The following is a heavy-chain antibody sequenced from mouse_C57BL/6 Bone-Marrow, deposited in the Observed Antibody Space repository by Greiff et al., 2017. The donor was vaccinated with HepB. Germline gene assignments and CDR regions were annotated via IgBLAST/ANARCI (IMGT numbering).Heavy chain of an antibody. CDR3: AKIGTTVVASMDY. D-gene: IGHD1-1*01. CDR2: IWRGGST. J-gene: IGHJ4*01. Sequence: VMLVESGPGLVQPSQSLSITCTVSGFSLTSYGVHWVRQSPGKGLEWLGVIWRGGSTDYNAAFMSRLSITKDNSKSQVFFKMNSLQADDTAIYYCAKIGTTVVASMDYWGQGTSVTVSS. CDR1: GFSLTSYG. V-gene: IGHV2-5*01.